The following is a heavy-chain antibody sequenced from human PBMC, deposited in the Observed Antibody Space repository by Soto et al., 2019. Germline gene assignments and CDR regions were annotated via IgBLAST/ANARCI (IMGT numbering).Heavy chain of an antibody. J-gene: IGHJ5*02. V-gene: IGHV2-26*01. Sequence: QVTLKESGPVLVKPTETLTLTCTVSGFSLSNARMGVSWIRQPPGKALEWLAHIFSNDEKSYSTSLKSRLTLSKDTSKSQVVLTMTNMDPVDTATYYCARIAARGWFDPWGQGTLVTVSS. D-gene: IGHD5-18*01. CDR3: ARIAARGWFDP. CDR2: IFSNDEK. CDR1: GFSLSNARMG.